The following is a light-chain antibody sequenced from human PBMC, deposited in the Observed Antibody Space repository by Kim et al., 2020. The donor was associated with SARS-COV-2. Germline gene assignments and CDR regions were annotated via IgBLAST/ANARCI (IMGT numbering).Light chain of an antibody. Sequence: QAVVTQEPSLTVSPGGTVTLTCGSSTGAVTSGHYPYWFQQKPGQAPRTLIYDTSNKHSWTPARFSGSLLGGKAALTLSGAQPEDEAEYYCLLSYSGARPIGFGGGTQLTVL. J-gene: IGLJ3*02. CDR1: TGAVTSGHY. CDR3: LLSYSGARPIG. V-gene: IGLV7-46*01. CDR2: DTS.